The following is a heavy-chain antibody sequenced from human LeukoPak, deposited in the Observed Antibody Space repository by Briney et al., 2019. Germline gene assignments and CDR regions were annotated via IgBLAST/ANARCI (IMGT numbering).Heavy chain of an antibody. V-gene: IGHV4-39*01. CDR2: IYYSGSP. Sequence: SETLSLTCTVSGGSISSSSYYWGWVRQPPGKGLEWIGSIYYSGSPYYNPSLKSRVTISVDTSKNQFSLKRSSVTAADTAVYYCARLSGSYYSDFDYWGQGTLVTVSS. CDR3: ARLSGSYYSDFDY. D-gene: IGHD1-26*01. J-gene: IGHJ4*02. CDR1: GGSISSSSYY.